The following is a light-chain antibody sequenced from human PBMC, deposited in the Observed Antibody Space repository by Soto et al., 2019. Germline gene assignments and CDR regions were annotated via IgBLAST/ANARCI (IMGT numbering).Light chain of an antibody. V-gene: IGKV3-20*01. CDR2: GAS. J-gene: IGKJ1*01. CDR3: QQYGDLPWT. Sequence: EIVLTQSPGPLSLSPGERATLSCRSSQSVSNNYLAWYQQKPGQAPRLLIYGASSRATGIPDRFSGSGSGTDFTLTINRLEPEDVAVYYCQQYGDLPWTFGQGTKVDIK. CDR1: QSVSNNY.